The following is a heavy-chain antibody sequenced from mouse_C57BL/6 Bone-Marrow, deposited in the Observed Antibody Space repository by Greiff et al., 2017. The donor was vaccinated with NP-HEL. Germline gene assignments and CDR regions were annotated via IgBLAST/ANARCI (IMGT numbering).Heavy chain of an antibody. Sequence: QQPGAELVKPGASVKLSCKASGYTFTSYWMQWVKQRPGQGLEWIGEIDPSDSYTNYNQKFKGKATLTVDTSSSTAYMQLSSLTSEDSAVYYCARSRIYYGNFYAMDYWGQGTSVTVSS. D-gene: IGHD2-1*01. CDR2: IDPSDSYT. CDR3: ARSRIYYGNFYAMDY. CDR1: GYTFTSYW. V-gene: IGHV1-50*01. J-gene: IGHJ4*01.